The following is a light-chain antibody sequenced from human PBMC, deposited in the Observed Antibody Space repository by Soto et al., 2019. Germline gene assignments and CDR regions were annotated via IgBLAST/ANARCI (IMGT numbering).Light chain of an antibody. CDR1: QSVLYRSNNENY. CDR2: WAS. J-gene: IGKJ4*01. CDR3: QQYYGLPLT. V-gene: IGKV4-1*01. Sequence: DIVMTQSPDSLAVSLGERATINCKSSQSVLYRSNNENYLAWYQQKPGQPPKLLIYWASTRESGVPDRFSASGSGTDFTLTISSLQAEDVAVYYCQQYYGLPLTFGGGTKVEIK.